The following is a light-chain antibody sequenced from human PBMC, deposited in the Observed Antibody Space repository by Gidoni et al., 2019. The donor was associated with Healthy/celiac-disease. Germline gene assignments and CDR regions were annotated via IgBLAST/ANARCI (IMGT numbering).Light chain of an antibody. V-gene: IGLV1-51*01. CDR1: SSNIGNNY. Sequence: QSVLTQSPSVSAAPGQKVTISCSGSSSNIGNNYVSWYQQLPGTAPKLLIYDNNKRPSGIPDRFPGSKSGTSATLGITGLQTGDEADYYCGTWDSSLSDVVFGGGTKLTVL. CDR2: DNN. J-gene: IGLJ2*01. CDR3: GTWDSSLSDVV.